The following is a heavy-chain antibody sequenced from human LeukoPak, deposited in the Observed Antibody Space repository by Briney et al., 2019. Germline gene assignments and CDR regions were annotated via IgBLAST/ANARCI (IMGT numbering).Heavy chain of an antibody. J-gene: IGHJ6*02. V-gene: IGHV3-53*04. CDR3: ARDHPWGYYYGSGSYLPLSPTGMDV. CDR1: GFTVSSNY. CDR2: IFSGVST. Sequence: GGSLRLSCAASGFTVSSNYMSWVRQAPGKGLEWVSFIFSGVSTYYADSVKGRFTISRHNSKNTLYLQMNSLRAEDTAVYYCARDHPWGYYYGSGSYLPLSPTGMDVWGQGTTVTVSS. D-gene: IGHD3-10*01.